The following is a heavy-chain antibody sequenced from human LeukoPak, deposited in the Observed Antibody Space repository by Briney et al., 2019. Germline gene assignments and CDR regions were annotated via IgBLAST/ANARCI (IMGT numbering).Heavy chain of an antibody. CDR1: GGSISSGSYY. CDR2: IYTSGST. CDR3: ARLTRGYDFDY. J-gene: IGHJ4*02. Sequence: SETLSLTXTVSGGSISSGSYYWSCIRQPAGKGLEWIGRIYTSGSTNYNPSLKSRVTISVDTSKNQFSLKLSSVTAADTAVYYCARLTRGYDFDYWGQGTLVTVSS. V-gene: IGHV4-61*02. D-gene: IGHD3-22*01.